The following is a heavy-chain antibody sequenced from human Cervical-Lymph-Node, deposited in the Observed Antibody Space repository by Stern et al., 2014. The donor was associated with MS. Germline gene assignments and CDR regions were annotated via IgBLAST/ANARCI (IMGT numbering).Heavy chain of an antibody. CDR2: LRSKAQSYAT. CDR1: GFTFTDSG. CDR3: TRQGPSPLDXXDY. J-gene: IGHJ4*02. Sequence: VQLVESGGGLVQPGGSLKLSCAASGFTFTDSGIHWVRQAPGQGLEWVGRLRSKAQSYATVYDASVRGRFTISRDDSKNTAYLQMNSLKTEDTAVYYCTRQGPSPLDXXDYWGQGTLVTVSS. V-gene: IGHV3-73*01.